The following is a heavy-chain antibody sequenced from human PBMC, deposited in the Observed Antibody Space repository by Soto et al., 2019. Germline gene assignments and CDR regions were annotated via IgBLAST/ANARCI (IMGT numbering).Heavy chain of an antibody. J-gene: IGHJ4*02. Sequence: QVQLVESGGGVVQPGRSLRLSCAASGFTFSSYGMHWVRQAPGKGLEWVAVLSYDGSDKYYADSVKGRFTISRDNSKNTLNLQMNRLRADDTAVYYCAKALGELSPESYDHWGQGTLITVSS. CDR3: AKALGELSPESYDH. CDR2: LSYDGSDK. D-gene: IGHD3-16*02. V-gene: IGHV3-30*18. CDR1: GFTFSSYG.